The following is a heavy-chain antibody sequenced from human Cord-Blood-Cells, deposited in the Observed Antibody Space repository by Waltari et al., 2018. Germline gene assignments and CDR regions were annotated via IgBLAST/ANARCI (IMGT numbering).Heavy chain of an antibody. CDR2: IYYSGRT. Sequence: QLQLQESGPGLVKPSETLSLTCTVSGGSISSSSYYWGWIRQPPGKGLEWIGSIYYSGRTSSNPSLRSRVTISVDTSKNQFSLKLSSVTAADTAVYYCASTREYYYDSSGYYNAFDIWGQGTMVTVSS. V-gene: IGHV4-39*01. CDR3: ASTREYYYDSSGYYNAFDI. D-gene: IGHD3-22*01. J-gene: IGHJ3*02. CDR1: GGSISSSSYY.